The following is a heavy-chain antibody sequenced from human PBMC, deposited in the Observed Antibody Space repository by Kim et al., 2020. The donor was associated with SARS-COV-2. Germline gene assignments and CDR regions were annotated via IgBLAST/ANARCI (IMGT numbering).Heavy chain of an antibody. CDR3: AKDRVTTSHWYFDL. J-gene: IGHJ2*01. V-gene: IGHV3-23*01. Sequence: ADSVKGRFTISRDTSKNTLYLQMNTLRAEDTAKYYCAKDRVTTSHWYFDLWGRGTLVTVSS. D-gene: IGHD4-4*01.